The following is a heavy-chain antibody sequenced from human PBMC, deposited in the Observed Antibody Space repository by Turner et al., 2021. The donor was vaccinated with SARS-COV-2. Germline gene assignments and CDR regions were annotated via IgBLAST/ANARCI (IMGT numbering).Heavy chain of an antibody. V-gene: IGHV3-30-3*01. CDR1: GFTFSSYA. CDR3: ARGASGGSYSWFDP. CDR2: ISYDCSNK. D-gene: IGHD1-26*01. Sequence: QVQLGESGGGVGQAGTSLSLACPASGFTFSSYAMHWVRQAPGKGVEWVAVISYDCSNKCYADSVKGQFTISRDNYNTTLYLQMNSLRAEATAVYYCARGASGGSYSWFDPWGQGTLVTVSS. J-gene: IGHJ5*02.